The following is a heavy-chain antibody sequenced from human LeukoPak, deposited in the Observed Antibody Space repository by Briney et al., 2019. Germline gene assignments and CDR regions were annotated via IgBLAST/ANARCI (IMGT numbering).Heavy chain of an antibody. CDR3: ARHEGNTRPFDF. Sequence: SETLSLTCTVSGGSISSYYWSWIRQPPGKGLEWIGYVNYRGTTSYNPSLKSRVTMSVDTTQNQFSLKLSSVGAADTAVFYCARHEGNTRPFDFWGQGTLVTVSS. V-gene: IGHV4-59*08. CDR2: VNYRGTT. D-gene: IGHD3-3*01. J-gene: IGHJ4*02. CDR1: GGSISSYY.